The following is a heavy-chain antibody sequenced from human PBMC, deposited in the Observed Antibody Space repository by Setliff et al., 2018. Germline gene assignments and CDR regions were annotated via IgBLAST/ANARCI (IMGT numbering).Heavy chain of an antibody. CDR1: GYTFTDYY. CDR2: INPNSGGT. V-gene: IGHV1-2*02. D-gene: IGHD2-2*01. J-gene: IGHJ6*03. CDR3: ARGSRSWGPRDYYYMDV. Sequence: ASVKVSCKTSGYTFTDYYIHWVRQAPGQGLEWMGWINPNSGGTNPAQRFQGRVTMTRDTSITTAYMELSSLRSDDTAVYYCARGSRSWGPRDYYYMDVWGQGTTVTVSS.